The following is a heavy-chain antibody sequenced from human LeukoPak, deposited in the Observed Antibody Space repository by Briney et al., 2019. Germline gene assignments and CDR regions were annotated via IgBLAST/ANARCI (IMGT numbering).Heavy chain of an antibody. D-gene: IGHD5-24*01. V-gene: IGHV4-59*11. CDR2: ICYSGST. CDR3: AREIEMATILDYYYYYMDV. CDR1: GGSISSHY. J-gene: IGHJ6*03. Sequence: SETLSLTCTVSGGSISSHYWSWIRQPPGKGLEWIGYICYSGSTNYNPSLKSRVTISVDTSKNQFSLKLSSVTAADTAVYYCAREIEMATILDYYYYYMDVWGKGTTVTVSS.